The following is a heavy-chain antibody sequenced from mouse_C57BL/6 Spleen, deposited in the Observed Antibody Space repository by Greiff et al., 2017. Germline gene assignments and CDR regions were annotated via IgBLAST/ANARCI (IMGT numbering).Heavy chain of an antibody. Sequence: QVQLQQPGAELVKPGASVKLSCKASGYTFTSYWMQWVKQRPGQGLEWIGEIDPSDSYTNYNQKFKGKATLTVDPSSSTAYMQLSSLTSEDSAVYYCARTDGDYAMDYWGQGTSVTVSS. CDR2: IDPSDSYT. J-gene: IGHJ4*01. V-gene: IGHV1-50*01. CDR3: ARTDGDYAMDY. CDR1: GYTFTSYW.